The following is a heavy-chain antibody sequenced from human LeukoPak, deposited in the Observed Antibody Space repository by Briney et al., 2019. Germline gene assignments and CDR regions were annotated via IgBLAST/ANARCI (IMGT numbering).Heavy chain of an antibody. CDR3: ARENILTGYYSIDY. V-gene: IGHV1-2*02. J-gene: IGHJ4*02. D-gene: IGHD3-9*01. Sequence: ASVKVSCKASGYTFTGYYMHWVRQAPGQGLEWMGWINPNSGGTNYAQKFQGRVTMTRDTSISTAYMELSRLRSDDTAVYYCARENILTGYYSIDYWGQGTLVTVSS. CDR1: GYTFTGYY. CDR2: INPNSGGT.